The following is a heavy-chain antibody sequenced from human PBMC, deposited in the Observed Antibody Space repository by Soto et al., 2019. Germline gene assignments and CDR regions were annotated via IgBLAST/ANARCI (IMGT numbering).Heavy chain of an antibody. D-gene: IGHD3-10*01. J-gene: IGHJ4*02. V-gene: IGHV3-30-3*01. CDR2: ISYDGSNK. Sequence: QVQLVESGGGVVQPGRSLRLSCAASGFTFSSYAMHWVRQAPGKGLEWVAVISYDGSNKYYADSVKGRFTISRDNSKNTLYLQMNSLRAEDTAVYYCASSTFGALSLFDYWGQGTLVTVSS. CDR3: ASSTFGALSLFDY. CDR1: GFTFSSYA.